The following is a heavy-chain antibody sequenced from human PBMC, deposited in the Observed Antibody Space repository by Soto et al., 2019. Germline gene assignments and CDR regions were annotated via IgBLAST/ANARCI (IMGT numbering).Heavy chain of an antibody. CDR1: GFTFSSYS. CDR2: ISGSGGST. J-gene: IGHJ3*02. CDR3: AKAQKTVLLFFDWTPNKDAFDI. V-gene: IGHV3-23*01. Sequence: PGGSLRLSCAASGFTFSSYSMNWVRQAPGKGLEWVSGISGSGGSTYYADSVKGRFTISRDNSKNTLYLQMNSLRAEDTAVYYCAKAQKTVLLFFDWTPNKDAFDIWGQGIMVNV. D-gene: IGHD3-9*01.